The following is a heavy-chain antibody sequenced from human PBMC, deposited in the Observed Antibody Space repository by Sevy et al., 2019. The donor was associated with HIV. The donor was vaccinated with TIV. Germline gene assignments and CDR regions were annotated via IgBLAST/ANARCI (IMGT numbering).Heavy chain of an antibody. CDR1: GFTFTEFV. J-gene: IGHJ4*02. Sequence: GGSLRLSCAASGFTFTEFVMSWVRQSPGKGLEWVSTINSGGGSTYYADSVKGRFAISRENSQITVDLQMNSLRAEDTAVYYCAKDVVGGYYDSSGYSDHWGQGTLVTVSS. CDR2: INSGGGST. D-gene: IGHD3-22*01. CDR3: AKDVVGGYYDSSGYSDH. V-gene: IGHV3-23*01.